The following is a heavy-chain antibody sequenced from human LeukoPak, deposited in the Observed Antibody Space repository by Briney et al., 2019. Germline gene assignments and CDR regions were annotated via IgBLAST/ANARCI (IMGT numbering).Heavy chain of an antibody. V-gene: IGHV4-30-4*01. Sequence: SETLSLTCTVSGGSISSGDYYWSWIRQPPGKGLEWIAYMYYSGSTYYNPSLKSRVTMSADTSKNQFSLKLSSVTAADTAVYYCARDRVVPAAIPNWFDPWGQGTLVTVSS. CDR2: MYYSGST. CDR3: ARDRVVPAAIPNWFDP. J-gene: IGHJ5*02. D-gene: IGHD2-2*02. CDR1: GGSISSGDYY.